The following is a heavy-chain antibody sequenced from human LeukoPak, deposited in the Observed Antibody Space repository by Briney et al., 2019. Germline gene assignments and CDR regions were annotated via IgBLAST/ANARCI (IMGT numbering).Heavy chain of an antibody. V-gene: IGHV3-21*01. Sequence: PGGSLRLSCAASGFTFSHYTMNWVRQAPGKGLEWVSSISSTISYIYYADSMKGRFTISRDNAKNSLYLQMNSLRAEDTAVYYCASAFGGDYGDRGYWGQGTLVTVSS. CDR1: GFTFSHYT. CDR3: ASAFGGDYGDRGY. J-gene: IGHJ4*02. CDR2: ISSTISYI. D-gene: IGHD4-17*01.